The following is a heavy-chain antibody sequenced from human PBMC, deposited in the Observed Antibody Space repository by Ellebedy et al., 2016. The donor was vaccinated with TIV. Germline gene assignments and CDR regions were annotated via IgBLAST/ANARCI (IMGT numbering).Heavy chain of an antibody. J-gene: IGHJ4*02. CDR2: INPSGGST. Sequence: AASVKVSCKASGYSFSSYYMHWVRQAPGQGLEWMGIINPSGGSTSYAQKLQGRVTMTRDTSTSTVYMELRSLRSDDTAVYYCARGGFNFDYWGQGTLVTVSS. CDR1: GYSFSSYY. V-gene: IGHV1-46*04. D-gene: IGHD5-12*01. CDR3: ARGGFNFDY.